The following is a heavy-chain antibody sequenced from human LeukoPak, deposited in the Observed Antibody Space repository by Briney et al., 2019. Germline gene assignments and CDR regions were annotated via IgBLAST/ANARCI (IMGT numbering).Heavy chain of an antibody. J-gene: IGHJ4*02. CDR2: IWYDGSNK. CDR3: ARAPPRGYGDYYFDY. CDR1: GFTFSSYG. D-gene: IGHD4-17*01. Sequence: QPGGSLRLSCAASGFTFSSYGMHWVRQAPGKGLEWVAVIWYDGSNKYHADSVKGRFTISRDNSKNTLYLQMNSLRAEDTAVYYCARAPPRGYGDYYFDYWGQGTLVTVSS. V-gene: IGHV3-33*01.